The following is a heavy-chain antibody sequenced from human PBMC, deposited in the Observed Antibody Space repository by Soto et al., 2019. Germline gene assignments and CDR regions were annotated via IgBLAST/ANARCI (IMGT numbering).Heavy chain of an antibody. Sequence: QVQLQESGPGLVKPSQTLSLTCTVSGGSISSGGYYWSWIRQHPGKGLEWIGYIYYSGGTYFNPSLKSRFTISVARSKNQFSLRLSSVTAADTAVYYCARAGPSSSSEGANWFDPWGQGTLVTVSS. D-gene: IGHD6-6*01. CDR3: ARAGPSSSSEGANWFDP. CDR1: GGSISSGGYY. J-gene: IGHJ5*02. V-gene: IGHV4-31*03. CDR2: IYYSGGT.